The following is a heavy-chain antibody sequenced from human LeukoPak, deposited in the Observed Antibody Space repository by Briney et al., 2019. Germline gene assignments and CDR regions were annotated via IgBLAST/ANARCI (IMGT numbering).Heavy chain of an antibody. D-gene: IGHD2-8*01. Sequence: SETLSLTCTVSGGSISSYYWSWIRQPPGKGLEWIGYIYYSGSTNYNPSLKSRATISVDTSKNQFSLKLSSVTAADTAVYYCARATIWSMDAWGQGTLVTVSS. CDR2: IYYSGST. V-gene: IGHV4-59*01. CDR1: GGSISSYY. CDR3: ARATIWSMDA. J-gene: IGHJ5*02.